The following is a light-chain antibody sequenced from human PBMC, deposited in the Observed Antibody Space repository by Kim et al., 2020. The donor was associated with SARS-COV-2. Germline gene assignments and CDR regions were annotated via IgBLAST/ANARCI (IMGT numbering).Light chain of an antibody. V-gene: IGLV5-45*02. CDR3: MIWHNSAFV. CDR1: SGINVGTYR. Sequence: QPVLTQPSSLSASPGASASLTCTLRSGINVGTYRIYWYQQKPGSPPQYLLRYKSDSDNQKGSGVPSRFSGSKDASANAVILLISGLQSEDEADYYCMIWHNSAFVFGTGTKVTVL. CDR2: YKSDSDN. J-gene: IGLJ1*01.